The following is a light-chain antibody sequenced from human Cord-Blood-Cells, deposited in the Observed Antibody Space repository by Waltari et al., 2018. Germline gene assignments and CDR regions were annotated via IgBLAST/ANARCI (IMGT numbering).Light chain of an antibody. CDR1: SSDVGSNNL. V-gene: IGLV2-23*01. Sequence: QSALTQPASVSGSPGQSITISCTGTSSDVGSNNLVSWYKQHPGKTPKLMIYEGSKRPSGVSNRFSGSRSCNTASLTISGLQAEDEADYYCCSYAGSSTVVFGRGTKLTVL. CDR2: EGS. J-gene: IGLJ2*01. CDR3: CSYAGSSTVV.